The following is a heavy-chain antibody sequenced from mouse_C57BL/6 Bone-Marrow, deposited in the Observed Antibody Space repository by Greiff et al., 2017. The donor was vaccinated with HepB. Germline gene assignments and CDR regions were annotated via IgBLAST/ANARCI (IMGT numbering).Heavy chain of an antibody. J-gene: IGHJ4*01. CDR3: ARAGAGAMDY. CDR1: GFTFSDYY. V-gene: IGHV5-16*01. CDR2: INYDGSST. Sequence: EVKLMESEGGLVQPGSSMKLSCTASGFTFSDYYMAWVRQVPEKGLEWVANINYDGSSTYYLAALKSRFTISRDNAKNILYLQMSSLKSEDTATYYCARAGAGAMDYWGQGTSVTVSS.